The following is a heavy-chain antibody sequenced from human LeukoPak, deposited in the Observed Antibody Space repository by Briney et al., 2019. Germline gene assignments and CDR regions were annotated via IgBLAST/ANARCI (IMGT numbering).Heavy chain of an antibody. Sequence: GASVKVSCKASGYSFTGYYIHWVRLAPGQGLEWMGWINPDSGGTKSAQKFQGRVTMTRDTSISTAYMELSRLRSDDTAVYYCARVYDSSGPSGRIDYWGQGTLVTVSS. CDR2: INPDSGGT. CDR1: GYSFTGYY. J-gene: IGHJ4*02. D-gene: IGHD3-22*01. CDR3: ARVYDSSGPSGRIDY. V-gene: IGHV1-2*02.